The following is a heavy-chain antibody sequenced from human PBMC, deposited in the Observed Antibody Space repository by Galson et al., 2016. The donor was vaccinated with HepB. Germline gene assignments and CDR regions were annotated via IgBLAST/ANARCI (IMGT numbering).Heavy chain of an antibody. J-gene: IGHJ6*02. V-gene: IGHV3-30*03. CDR3: ASAYYHYYYYYAMDV. Sequence: SLRLSCAASGFRFSSYAMHWVRQAPGKGLEWVAMISSDGSDEYYADSVKGRFSISRDNSKDTLFLQMKSLRAEDTAIYYCASAYYHYYYYYAMDVWGQGTTVTVSS. CDR2: ISSDGSDE. D-gene: IGHD3-10*01. CDR1: GFRFSSYA.